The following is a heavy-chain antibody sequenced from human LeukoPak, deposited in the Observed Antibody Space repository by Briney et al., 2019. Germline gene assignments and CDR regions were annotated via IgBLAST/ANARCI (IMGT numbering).Heavy chain of an antibody. Sequence: GRSLRLSCAASGFTFDDYAMHWVRQAPGKGLEWVSGISWNSGSIGYADSVKGRFTISRDNSKNTLYLQMNSLRAEDTAVYYCAKVWYRSYYDILTGYYSDYWGQGTLVTVSS. J-gene: IGHJ4*02. D-gene: IGHD3-9*01. CDR3: AKVWYRSYYDILTGYYSDY. CDR1: GFTFDDYA. CDR2: ISWNSGSI. V-gene: IGHV3-9*01.